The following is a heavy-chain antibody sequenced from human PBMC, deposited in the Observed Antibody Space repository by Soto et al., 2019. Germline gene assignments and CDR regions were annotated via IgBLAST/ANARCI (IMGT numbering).Heavy chain of an antibody. CDR1: GFTFSSYV. J-gene: IGHJ4*02. V-gene: IGHV3-23*01. CDR2: ISGSGGST. Sequence: GGSLRLSCAASGFTFSSYVMRWVRQAPGKGLEWVSSISGSGGSTYYTDSVKGRFTISRDNSKNTLYLQMNSLRAEDTAVYFCARGYCSGDTCYHIDFWGQGTLVTVSS. D-gene: IGHD2-15*01. CDR3: ARGYCSGDTCYHIDF.